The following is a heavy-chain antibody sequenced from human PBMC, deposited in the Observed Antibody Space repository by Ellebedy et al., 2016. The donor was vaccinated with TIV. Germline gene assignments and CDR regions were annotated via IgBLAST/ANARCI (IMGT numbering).Heavy chain of an antibody. J-gene: IGHJ4*02. Sequence: ASVKVSXKASGYTFTSYGISWVRQAPGQGLEWMGWISAYNGNTNYAQKLQGRVTMTTDTSTSTAYMELRSLRSDDTAVYYCACLDYGGNSRYWGQGTLVTVSS. CDR3: ACLDYGGNSRY. CDR2: ISAYNGNT. V-gene: IGHV1-18*01. D-gene: IGHD4-23*01. CDR1: GYTFTSYG.